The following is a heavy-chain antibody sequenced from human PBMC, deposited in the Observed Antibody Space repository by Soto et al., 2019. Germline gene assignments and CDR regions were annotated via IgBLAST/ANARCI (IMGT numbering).Heavy chain of an antibody. CDR3: ARMYSSGSGWFHP. CDR1: VYSITPGGYY. J-gene: IGHJ5*02. Sequence: SETLSLTCFVSVYSITPGGYYWSWILHHPGKGLEWIGSFYSSGSIIYNPSLRSRVSISGDTSSNQFSMSLTSVTAADTARYYCARMYSSGSGWFHPWGQGTLVTVSS. D-gene: IGHD6-25*01. CDR2: FYSSGSI. V-gene: IGHV4-39*07.